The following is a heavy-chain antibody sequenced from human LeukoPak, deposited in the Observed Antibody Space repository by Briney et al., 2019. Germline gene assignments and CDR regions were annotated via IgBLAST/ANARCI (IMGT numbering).Heavy chain of an antibody. J-gene: IGHJ5*02. CDR1: GGSISSSSYY. D-gene: IGHD3-22*01. CDR3: ARRALYYDSSVYYVVNWFDP. V-gene: IGHV4-39*01. Sequence: SETLSLTCTVSGGSISSSSYYWGWVRQPPGKGREWIGSIYYSGSTYYNPSLESRVTISVDTSKNQFSLKLSSVTAADTAVYYCARRALYYDSSVYYVVNWFDPWGQGTLVTVSS. CDR2: IYYSGST.